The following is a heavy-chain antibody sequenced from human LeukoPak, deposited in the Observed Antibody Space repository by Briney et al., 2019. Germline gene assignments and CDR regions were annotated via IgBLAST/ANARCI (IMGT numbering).Heavy chain of an antibody. Sequence: GGSLRLSCAASGFTFSSYAMRWVRQAPGKGLEWVAVIWYDGSNKYYADSVKGRFTISRDNSKNTLYLQMNSLRAEDTAVYYCARDFDRGGDRDYWGQGTLVTVSS. D-gene: IGHD2-21*02. CDR2: IWYDGSNK. CDR1: GFTFSSYA. J-gene: IGHJ4*02. CDR3: ARDFDRGGDRDY. V-gene: IGHV3-33*08.